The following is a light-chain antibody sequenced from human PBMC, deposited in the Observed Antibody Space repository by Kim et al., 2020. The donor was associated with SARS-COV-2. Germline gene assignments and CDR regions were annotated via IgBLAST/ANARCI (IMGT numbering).Light chain of an antibody. V-gene: IGKV3-15*01. CDR3: QQYAYWRA. J-gene: IGKJ5*01. CDR2: GAS. Sequence: SLSPGERATLSGRASQSISTNLAWFQQQPGQAPRVLIYGASARATGIPARFSGSGSGTEFTLTISNLQSEDFAVYYCQQYAYWRAFGQGTRLEIK. CDR1: QSISTN.